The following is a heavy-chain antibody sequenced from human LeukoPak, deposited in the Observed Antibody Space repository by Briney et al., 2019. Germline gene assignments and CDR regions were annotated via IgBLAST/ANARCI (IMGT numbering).Heavy chain of an antibody. CDR3: ATEGRSRGIAAPYGMDV. CDR2: FDPEDGET. CDR1: GYTLTELS. J-gene: IGHJ6*02. D-gene: IGHD6-6*01. V-gene: IGHV1-24*01. Sequence: GASVKVSCKVSGYTLTELSMHWVRQAPGKGLECMGGFDPEDGETIYAQKFQGRVTMTEDTSTDTAYMELSSLRSEDTAVYYCATEGRSRGIAAPYGMDVWGQGTTVTVSS.